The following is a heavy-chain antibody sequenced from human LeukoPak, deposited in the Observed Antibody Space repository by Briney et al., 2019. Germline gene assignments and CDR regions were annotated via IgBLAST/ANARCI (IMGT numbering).Heavy chain of an antibody. J-gene: IGHJ5*02. CDR1: GGTFSSYA. Sequence: SVTVSCKASGGTFSSYAISWVRQAPGQGLEWMGRIIPILGIANYAQKFQGRVTITADKSTSTAYMELSSLRSEDTAVYYCARDAYGEQMLWHLRVNWFDPWGQGTLVTVSS. D-gene: IGHD2-2*01. CDR2: IIPILGIA. V-gene: IGHV1-69*04. CDR3: ARDAYGEQMLWHLRVNWFDP.